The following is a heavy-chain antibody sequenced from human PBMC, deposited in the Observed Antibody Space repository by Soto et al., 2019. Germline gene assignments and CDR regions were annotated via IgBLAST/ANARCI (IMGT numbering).Heavy chain of an antibody. D-gene: IGHD3-9*01. CDR2: MNPNSGNT. CDR1: GYTFTSYE. J-gene: IGHJ4*02. CDR3: ARGHILRYFDWSTGDY. V-gene: IGHV1-8*01. Sequence: ASVKVSCKASGYTFTSYEMNWVRQATGQGLEWMGWMNPNSGNTGYAQKFQGRVTMTRNTSISTAYMELSSLRSEDTAVYYCARGHILRYFDWSTGDYWGQGTLVTVSS.